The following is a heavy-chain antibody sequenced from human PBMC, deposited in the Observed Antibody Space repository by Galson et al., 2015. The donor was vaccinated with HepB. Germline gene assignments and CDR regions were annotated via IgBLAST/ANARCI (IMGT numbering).Heavy chain of an antibody. V-gene: IGHV3-30*04. J-gene: IGHJ4*02. D-gene: IGHD6-19*01. CDR3: ARRYSSGFFPDY. CDR1: GFTFSQYA. CDR2: MSYDGSMK. Sequence: SLRLSCAASGFTFSQYAMHWLRQAPDKGPEWVAMMSYDGSMKEYADSVQGQFTISRDDFRNTLYLQMHSLTPEDTAIYYCARRYSSGFFPDYWGQGTLVSVSS.